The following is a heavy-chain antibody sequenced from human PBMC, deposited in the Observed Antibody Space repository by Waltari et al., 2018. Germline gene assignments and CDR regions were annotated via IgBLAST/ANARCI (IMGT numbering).Heavy chain of an antibody. CDR1: GVTFNTYA. D-gene: IGHD6-13*01. CDR3: AKNGNIMLVATSFRDAFDV. J-gene: IGHJ3*01. Sequence: QVQLVQSGAEVRMPGSSLKVSCEASGVTFNTYAVHWVRRAPGQGPEWMGGIIPILDTTIYAQKFQGRVSFTADESTSTAYMELTSLRFEDTAMYYCAKNGNIMLVATSFRDAFDVWGLGTLVTVSS. V-gene: IGHV1-69*01. CDR2: IIPILDTT.